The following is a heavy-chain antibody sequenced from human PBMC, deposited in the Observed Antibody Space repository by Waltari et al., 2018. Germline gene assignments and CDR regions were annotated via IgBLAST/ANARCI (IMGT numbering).Heavy chain of an antibody. CDR2: VNPNSGGT. Sequence: QVQLVQSGAEVKKPGASVKVSCKASGYTFTGYYMHWVRQAPGQGLEWMGWVNPNSGGTNYAQKVQGRVTMTRDTSISTAYRELSRLRSDDTAVYYCAGVRSGSFDYWGQGTLVTVSS. CDR3: AGVRSGSFDY. V-gene: IGHV1-2*02. CDR1: GYTFTGYY. J-gene: IGHJ4*02.